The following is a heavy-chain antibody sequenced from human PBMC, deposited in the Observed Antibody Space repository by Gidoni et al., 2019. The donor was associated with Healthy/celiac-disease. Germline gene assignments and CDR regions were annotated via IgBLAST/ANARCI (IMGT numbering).Heavy chain of an antibody. CDR2: IYWDGDK. CDR3: AHRNYYGSGRYSWFDP. V-gene: IGHV2-5*02. J-gene: IGHJ5*02. D-gene: IGHD3-10*01. Sequence: QITLKESGPTLVKPTQTLTLTCTFSGFSLSTSGVGVGWIRQPPGKALEWLALIYWDGDKRYSPSLKSRLTITKDTSKNQVVLTMTNMDPVDTATYYCAHRNYYGSGRYSWFDPWGQGTLVTVSS. CDR1: GFSLSTSGVG.